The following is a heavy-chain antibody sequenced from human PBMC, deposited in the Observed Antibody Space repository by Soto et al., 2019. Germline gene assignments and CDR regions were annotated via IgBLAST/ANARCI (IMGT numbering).Heavy chain of an antibody. J-gene: IGHJ6*02. Sequence: ASVKVSCKASGYTFTGYYMHWVRQAPGQGLEWMGWINPNSGGTNYAQKFQGWVTMTRDTSISTAYMELSRLRSDDTAVYYRARDRKDCGGDCYSSGDYYYYGMDVWGQGTTVTVSS. CDR1: GYTFTGYY. D-gene: IGHD2-21*02. CDR3: ARDRKDCGGDCYSSGDYYYYGMDV. V-gene: IGHV1-2*04. CDR2: INPNSGGT.